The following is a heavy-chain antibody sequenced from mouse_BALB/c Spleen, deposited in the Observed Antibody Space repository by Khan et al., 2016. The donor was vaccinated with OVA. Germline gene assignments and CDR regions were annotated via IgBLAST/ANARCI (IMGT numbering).Heavy chain of an antibody. J-gene: IGHJ2*01. CDR1: GYTFTNYW. Sequence: QVQLQQSGAELVRPGTSVKMSCKAAGYTFTNYWIGWVKQRPGNGLEWIGDIFPGGGYTYYDEKFKGMATLTTDTSSSTAYMQLSSLTSEDSAIFYCASECAARATWGYFDYWGQGTTLTVSS. V-gene: IGHV1-63*02. CDR2: IFPGGGYT. CDR3: ASECAARATWGYFDY. D-gene: IGHD3-1*01.